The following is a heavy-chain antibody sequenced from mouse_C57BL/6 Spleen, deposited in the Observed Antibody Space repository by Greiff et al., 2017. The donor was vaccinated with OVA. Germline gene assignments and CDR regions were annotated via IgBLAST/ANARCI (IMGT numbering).Heavy chain of an antibody. J-gene: IGHJ3*01. Sequence: QVQLQQPGAELVRPGSSVKLSCKASGYTFTSYWMHWVKQRPIQGLEWIGNIDPSDSETNYNQKFKGKATLTVDKSSSTAYMQLSSLTSEDSAVYYCARGETAQSVFAYWGQGTLVTVST. CDR2: IDPSDSET. CDR1: GYTFTSYW. CDR3: ARGETAQSVFAY. D-gene: IGHD3-2*02. V-gene: IGHV1-52*01.